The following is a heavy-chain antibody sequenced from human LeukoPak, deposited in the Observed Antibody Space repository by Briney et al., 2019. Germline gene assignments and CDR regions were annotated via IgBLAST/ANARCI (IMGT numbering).Heavy chain of an antibody. V-gene: IGHV3-53*01. Sequence: GGSLRLSCAASGFTVITNDMTWVRQAPGKGLEWVSVLYSDGNTKYADSVQGRFTISRDNSKNMVYLQMNSLRADDTAVYYCAKHITVAGTSWYIDYWGQGTVVTISS. CDR2: LYSDGNT. J-gene: IGHJ4*02. CDR1: GFTVITND. D-gene: IGHD4-11*01. CDR3: AKHITVAGTSWYIDY.